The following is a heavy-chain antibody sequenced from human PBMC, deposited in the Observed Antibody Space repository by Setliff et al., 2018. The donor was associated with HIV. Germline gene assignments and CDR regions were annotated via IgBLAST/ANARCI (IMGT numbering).Heavy chain of an antibody. D-gene: IGHD6-19*01. CDR3: ASHNSGWKRADY. V-gene: IGHV3-48*03. Sequence: PGGSLRLSCAASGFTFSSYEMNWVRQAPGKGLEWVSYISSSGSTIYHADSVKGRFTISRDNAKNSLYLQMNSLRAEDTAVYYCASHNSGWKRADYWGQGTLVTVSS. J-gene: IGHJ4*02. CDR1: GFTFSSYE. CDR2: ISSSGSTI.